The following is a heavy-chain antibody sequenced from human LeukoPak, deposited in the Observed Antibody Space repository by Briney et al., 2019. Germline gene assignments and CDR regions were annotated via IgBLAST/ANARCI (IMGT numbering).Heavy chain of an antibody. V-gene: IGHV3-7*03. CDR3: ASGTTVTGDYFDY. D-gene: IGHD4-17*01. CDR1: GFTFSSYW. Sequence: GGSLRLSCAASGFTFSSYWMSWVRQAPGKGLEWVANIKQDGSEKYYVDSVKGRFTISRDNDKNSLYLQMNSLRAEDTAVYYCASGTTVTGDYFDYWGQGTLVTVSS. J-gene: IGHJ4*02. CDR2: IKQDGSEK.